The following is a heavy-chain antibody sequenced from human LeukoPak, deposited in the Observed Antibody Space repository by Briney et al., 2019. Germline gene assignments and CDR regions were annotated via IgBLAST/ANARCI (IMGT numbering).Heavy chain of an antibody. V-gene: IGHV3-23*01. J-gene: IGHJ4*02. D-gene: IGHD4-17*01. CDR3: ARRMTTVTTGFDY. CDR2: ISGSGGST. CDR1: GFTFSSYA. Sequence: GGSLRLSCAATGFTFSSYAMSWVRQAPGKGLEWVSAISGSGGSTYYADSVKGRFTISRDNSKNTLYLQMNSLRAEDTAVYYCARRMTTVTTGFDYWGQGTLVTVSS.